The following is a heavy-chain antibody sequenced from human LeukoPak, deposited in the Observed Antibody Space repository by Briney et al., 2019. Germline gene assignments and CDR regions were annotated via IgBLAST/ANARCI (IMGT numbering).Heavy chain of an antibody. CDR1: GFTFSSYG. D-gene: IGHD1-7*01. V-gene: IGHV3-33*08. J-gene: IGHJ4*02. CDR2: IWYGGSNK. CDR3: ARDHNWNYAGIDY. Sequence: GGSLRLSCAASGFTFSSYGMHWVRQAPGKGLEWVAVIWYGGSNKYYADSVKGRFTISRDNSKNTLYLQMNSLRAEDTAVYYCARDHNWNYAGIDYWGQGTLVTVSS.